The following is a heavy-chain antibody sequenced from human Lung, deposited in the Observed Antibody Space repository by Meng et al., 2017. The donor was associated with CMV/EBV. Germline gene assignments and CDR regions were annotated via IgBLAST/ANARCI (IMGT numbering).Heavy chain of an antibody. CDR3: ARGGNFDP. Sequence: QGQLLQSGSELKSPGASWKFSCKASGYTFSTYTRNWVRQAHGRGLEWMGWISTNTGTPTYTQGFTGRFVFSLDTSVSTAYLQISSLKAEDTAVYYCARGGNFDPWGQGTLVTVSS. D-gene: IGHD2/OR15-2a*01. CDR2: ISTNTGTP. J-gene: IGHJ5*02. V-gene: IGHV7-4-1*02. CDR1: GYTFSTYT.